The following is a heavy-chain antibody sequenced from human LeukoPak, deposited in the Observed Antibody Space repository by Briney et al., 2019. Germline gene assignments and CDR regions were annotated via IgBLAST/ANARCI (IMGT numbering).Heavy chain of an antibody. CDR3: ARDSGGVVPY. CDR2: IYHSGST. Sequence: SETLSLTCTVSGGSISSGGYYWSWIRQPPGKGLEWIGYIYHSGSTYYNPSLKSRVTISVDRSKNQFSLKLSSVTAADTAVYYCARDSGGVVPYWGQGTLVTVSS. D-gene: IGHD3-3*01. CDR1: GGSISSGGYY. V-gene: IGHV4-30-2*01. J-gene: IGHJ4*02.